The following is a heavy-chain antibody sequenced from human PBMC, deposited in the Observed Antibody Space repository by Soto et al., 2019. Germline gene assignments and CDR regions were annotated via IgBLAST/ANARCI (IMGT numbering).Heavy chain of an antibody. D-gene: IGHD1-26*01. Sequence: GGSLRLSCAASGFTFSSYAMHWVRQAPGKGLEWVALISYDGYSKWYADAVKGRFTISRDNSNNTLFLEMNSLRGDDTAVYFCAAIREVDVRGQGTTVAVSS. CDR1: GFTFSSYA. CDR2: ISYDGYSK. J-gene: IGHJ6*02. V-gene: IGHV3-30*03. CDR3: AAIREVDV.